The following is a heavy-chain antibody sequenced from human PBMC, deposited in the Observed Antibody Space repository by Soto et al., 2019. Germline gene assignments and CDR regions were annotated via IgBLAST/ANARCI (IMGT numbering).Heavy chain of an antibody. J-gene: IGHJ4*02. V-gene: IGHV3-30*18. CDR1: GFTFSNYW. D-gene: IGHD1-7*01. CDR3: AKKGITGTMDY. CDR2: ISYDGSKK. Sequence: GGSLRLSCAASGFTFSNYWMTWVRQAPGKGLEWVAIISYDGSKKYYVDSVKGRLTISRDNSKNTLYLQMNSLRAEDTAVYYCAKKGITGTMDYWGQGTLVTVSS.